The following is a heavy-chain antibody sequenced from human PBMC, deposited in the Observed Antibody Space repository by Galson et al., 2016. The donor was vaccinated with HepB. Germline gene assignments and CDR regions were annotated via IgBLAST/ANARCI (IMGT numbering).Heavy chain of an antibody. Sequence: SVKVSCKGSAYTFTDYYLHWVQLAPGQGLEWMGWINPNSGGTNYAQKFQGRVTMTRDTSISTAYMELSRLRSDDAAVYYCARQLGYCSSTSCYQGAFQYWGQGTLVTVSS. CDR2: INPNSGGT. CDR1: AYTFTDYY. CDR3: ARQLGYCSSTSCYQGAFQY. D-gene: IGHD2-2*01. J-gene: IGHJ1*01. V-gene: IGHV1-2*02.